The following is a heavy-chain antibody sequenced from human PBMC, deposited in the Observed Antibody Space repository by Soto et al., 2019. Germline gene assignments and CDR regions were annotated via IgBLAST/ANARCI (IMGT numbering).Heavy chain of an antibody. CDR3: ARGDRGGSGSPASYYYSGWDV. CDR1: GFSFSSYA. Sequence: EVQLLESGGGLVRPGGSLRLSCTASGFSFSSYALSWVRQAPGKGLEWVSSISAGGDMTYNSDSVKGRFTISRDNSNNAVFLQMHNLRLEDTALYYCARGDRGGSGSPASYYYSGWDVWGQGATVTVS. CDR2: ISAGGDMT. D-gene: IGHD3-10*01. V-gene: IGHV3-23*01. J-gene: IGHJ6*02.